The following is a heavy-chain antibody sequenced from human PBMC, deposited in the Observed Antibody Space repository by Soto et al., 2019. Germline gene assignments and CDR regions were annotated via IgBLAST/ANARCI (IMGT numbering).Heavy chain of an antibody. D-gene: IGHD2-21*02. Sequence: SETLSLTCAVYGGSLGGDYWTWIRQAPGKGLEWIGEINHSGTINFDPSLRSRLTISLDTSKKEFSLKLSSATDADTATYYCARADRTLVTSYSLDVWGQGTTVTVSS. V-gene: IGHV4-34*01. CDR3: ARADRTLVTSYSLDV. CDR2: INHSGTI. CDR1: GGSLGGDY. J-gene: IGHJ6*02.